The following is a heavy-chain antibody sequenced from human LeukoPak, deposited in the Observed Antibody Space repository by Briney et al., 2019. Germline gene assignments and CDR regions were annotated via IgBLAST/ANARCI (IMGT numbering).Heavy chain of an antibody. CDR2: TYYRSKWNN. CDR3: ARGRNSGFDY. Sequence: SQTLSLTCAISGDSVSGNSAVAWNWLRQSPSRGLEWLGRTYYRSKWNNDYAVPVKSRITINPDTSKDQFSLHLNSVTPEDTAVYYCARGRNSGFDYWGQGTLVTVSS. J-gene: IGHJ4*02. CDR1: GDSVSGNSAVA. D-gene: IGHD2/OR15-2a*01. V-gene: IGHV6-1*01.